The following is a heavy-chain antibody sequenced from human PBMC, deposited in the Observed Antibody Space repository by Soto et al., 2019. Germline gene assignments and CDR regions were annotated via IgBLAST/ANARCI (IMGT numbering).Heavy chain of an antibody. CDR2: ISGNSGST. V-gene: IGHV3-23*01. CDR3: AKALRGYSGSYYYFYMDV. CDR1: GFTFSSSA. Sequence: EVQLLESGGGLAQPGGSLGLSCAASGFTFSSSAMSWVRQAPGKGLEWVSVISGNSGSTYYADSVKGRFTISRDNSKNTMYLQMSSLRAEDTAVYYCAKALRGYSGSYYYFYMDVWGKGTTVTVSS. D-gene: IGHD5-12*01. J-gene: IGHJ6*03.